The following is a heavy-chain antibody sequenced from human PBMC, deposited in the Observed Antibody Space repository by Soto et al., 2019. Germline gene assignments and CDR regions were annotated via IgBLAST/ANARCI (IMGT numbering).Heavy chain of an antibody. J-gene: IGHJ6*03. V-gene: IGHV1-18*01. D-gene: IGHD2-15*01. CDR1: GYTFTSYG. Sequence: ASVKVSCEASGYTFTSYGISWVRQAPGQGIEWMGWISAYNGNTNYAQKLQGRVTMTTDTSTSTAYMELRSLRSDDTAVYYCARGVVDRMNYYYYYMDVWGKGTTVTVS. CDR2: ISAYNGNT. CDR3: ARGVVDRMNYYYYYMDV.